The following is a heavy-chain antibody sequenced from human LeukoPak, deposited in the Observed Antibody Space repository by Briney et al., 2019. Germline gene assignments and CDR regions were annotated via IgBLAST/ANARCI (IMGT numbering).Heavy chain of an antibody. J-gene: IGHJ3*02. Sequence: SQTLSLTCTVSGGSISSGSYYWSWIRQPAGKGLEWIGRICTSGSTNYNPSLKSRVTISVDTSKNQFSLKLSSVTAADTAVYYCARDPRGGAFDIWGQGTMVTVSS. CDR2: ICTSGST. CDR1: GGSISSGSYY. CDR3: ARDPRGGAFDI. V-gene: IGHV4-61*02.